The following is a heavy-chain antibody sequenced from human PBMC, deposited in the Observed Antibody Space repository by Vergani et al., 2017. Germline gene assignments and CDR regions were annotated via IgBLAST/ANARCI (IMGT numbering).Heavy chain of an antibody. CDR1: GFTFTNYG. D-gene: IGHD2-15*01. CDR2: TRNDGIVE. J-gene: IGHJ6*02. Sequence: QVQLVESGGGVVQPGGSLRLSCAASGFTFTNYGMHWVRQAPGKGLEWVAFTRNDGIVEYYGDSVRGRFTISRDNSKNTLYLQMNSPRADDTAVYYCARVIGCSEGTCXSTWVYYYYAMNVLGQGTTVTVSS. V-gene: IGHV3-30*02. CDR3: ARVIGCSEGTCXSTWVYYYYAMNV.